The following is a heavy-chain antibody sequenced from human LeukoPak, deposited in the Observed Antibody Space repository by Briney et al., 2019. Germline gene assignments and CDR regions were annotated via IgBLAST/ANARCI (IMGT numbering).Heavy chain of an antibody. CDR3: TRVEPTKSDDC. CDR2: IKQDGSEK. V-gene: IGHV3-7*01. CDR1: GFTLRSYW. D-gene: IGHD1-14*01. J-gene: IGHJ4*02. Sequence: GGSLRLSCTASGFTLRSYWMSWVRQAPGKGLEWVANIKQDGSEKHYADSVKGRFTISRDNVENSLYLEMNSLTDDDTALYYCTRVEPTKSDDCWGQGTLVTVSS.